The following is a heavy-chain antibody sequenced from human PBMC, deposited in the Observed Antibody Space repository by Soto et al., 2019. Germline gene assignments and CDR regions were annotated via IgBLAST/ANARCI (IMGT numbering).Heavy chain of an antibody. J-gene: IGHJ6*02. CDR3: ARDRGPYSSSGYYYGMDV. CDR2: ISAYNGNT. V-gene: IGHV1-18*01. CDR1: GYTFTSYG. Sequence: ASVKVSCKASGYTFTSYGISWVRQAPGQGLEWMGWISAYNGNTNYAQKLQGRVTMTTDTSTSTAYMELRGLRSDDTAVYYCARDRGPYSSSGYYYGMDVWGQGTTVTV. D-gene: IGHD6-13*01.